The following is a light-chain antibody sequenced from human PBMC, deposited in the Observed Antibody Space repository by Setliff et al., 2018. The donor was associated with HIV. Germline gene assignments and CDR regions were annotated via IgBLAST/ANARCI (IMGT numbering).Light chain of an antibody. V-gene: IGLV8-61*01. Sequence: QTVVTQEPSFSVSPGGTVTLTCGLGSGLVSNSNYPSWYQQTPGQAPRTLIYSTNIRSSGVPDRFSGSILGNKAALTITGAQADDESDYYCLVYMGSGSWVFGGGTKVTVL. CDR3: LVYMGSGSWV. CDR2: STN. J-gene: IGLJ3*02. CDR1: SGLVSNSNY.